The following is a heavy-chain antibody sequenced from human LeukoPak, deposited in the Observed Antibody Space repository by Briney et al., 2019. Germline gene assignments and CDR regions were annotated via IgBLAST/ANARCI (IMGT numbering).Heavy chain of an antibody. J-gene: IGHJ4*02. V-gene: IGHV3-23*01. D-gene: IGHD2-15*01. CDR2: VSGSGSNT. Sequence: GGSLRLSCAASGFTFSNYAMSWARQAPGKGLEWVSAVSGSGSNTDYADAAKGRFTISRDNSKNTLYLQMNSLRVEDTAVYYCAKGPSAYCSGGSCYVSYWGQGTLVTVSS. CDR3: AKGPSAYCSGGSCYVSY. CDR1: GFTFSNYA.